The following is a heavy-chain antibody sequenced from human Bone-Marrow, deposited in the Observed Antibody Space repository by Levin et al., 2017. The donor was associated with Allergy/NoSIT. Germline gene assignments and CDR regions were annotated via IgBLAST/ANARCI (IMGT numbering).Heavy chain of an antibody. J-gene: IGHJ4*02. CDR1: GFMFSRCS. CDR2: ISSSSSVI. D-gene: IGHD5/OR15-5a*01. Sequence: PGGSLRLSCAASGFMFSRCSMNWVRQAPGKGLEWVSYISSSSSVIYYADSVKGRFTISRDNAQNSLHLQMNSLRDEDTAVYYCATAFSRVYDEPHRIPFDNWGQGTLVTVSS. CDR3: ATAFSRVYDEPHRIPFDN. V-gene: IGHV3-48*02.